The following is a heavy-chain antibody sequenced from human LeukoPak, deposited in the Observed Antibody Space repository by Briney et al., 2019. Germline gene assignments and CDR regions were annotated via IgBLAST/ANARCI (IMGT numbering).Heavy chain of an antibody. CDR3: ARDIGDSSSWLAYYYYMDV. CDR1: GFTFSSYS. J-gene: IGHJ6*03. D-gene: IGHD6-13*01. V-gene: IGHV3-21*01. Sequence: PGGSLRLSCAASGFTFSSYSMNWVRQAPGKGLEWVSSTSSSSSYIYYADSVKGRFTISRDNAKNSLYLQMNSLRAEDTAVYYCARDIGDSSSWLAYYYYMDVWGKGTTATVSS. CDR2: TSSSSSYI.